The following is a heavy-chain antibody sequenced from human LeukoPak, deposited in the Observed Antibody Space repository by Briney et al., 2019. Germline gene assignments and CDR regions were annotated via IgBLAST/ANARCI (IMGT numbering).Heavy chain of an antibody. CDR3: ARDQGI. D-gene: IGHD3-10*01. CDR1: GGSFSGYY. CDR2: IYHSGST. J-gene: IGHJ4*02. V-gene: IGHV4-34*01. Sequence: SETLSLTCAVYGGSFSGYYWSWIRQPPGKGLEWIGSIYHSGSTYYNPSLKSRVTISVDTSKNQFSLKLSSVTAADTAVYYCARDQGIWGQGTLVTVSS.